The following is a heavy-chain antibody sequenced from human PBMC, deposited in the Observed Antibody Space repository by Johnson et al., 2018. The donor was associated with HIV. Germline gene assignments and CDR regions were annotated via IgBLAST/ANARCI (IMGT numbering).Heavy chain of an antibody. CDR3: AKFGCSGGSCYSVMADAYDI. D-gene: IGHD2-15*01. CDR2: IYSGGST. J-gene: IGHJ3*02. CDR1: GFTVSSNY. Sequence: EQLVESGGGLIQPGGSLRLSCAASGFTVSSNYMSWVRQAPGKGLEWVSVIYSGGSTYYADSVKGRFTISRDNSKNTLYLQMNSLRAEDTAVYYCAKFGCSGGSCYSVMADAYDIWGQGTMVTVSS. V-gene: IGHV3-66*03.